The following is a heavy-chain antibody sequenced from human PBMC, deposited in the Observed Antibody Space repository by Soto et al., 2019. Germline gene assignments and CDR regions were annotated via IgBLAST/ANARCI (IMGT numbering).Heavy chain of an antibody. CDR3: ARALGNYGLDY. J-gene: IGHJ4*02. CDR1: GYFISSGYY. V-gene: IGHV4-38-2*02. CDR2: IYHSGDT. D-gene: IGHD1-7*01. Sequence: TSETLSLTCSVSGYFISSGYYWGWIRQPPGKGLEWIGSIYHSGDTYFNPSLKSRVTISVDTSKNQFSLELSSVTAADTAVYYCARALGNYGLDYWGQGTLVTVSS.